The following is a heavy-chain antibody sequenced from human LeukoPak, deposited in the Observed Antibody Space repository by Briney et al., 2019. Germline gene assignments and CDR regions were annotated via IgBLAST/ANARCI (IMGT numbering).Heavy chain of an antibody. CDR2: IYYSGST. CDR1: SGSISSSSYY. Sequence: PSETLSLTCTVSSGSISSSSYYWGWIRQPPGKGLEWIGSIYYSGSTYYNPSLKSRVTISVDTSKNQFSLKLSSVTAADTAVYYSARLGYSYGHPNWFDPWGQGTLVTVSS. CDR3: ARLGYSYGHPNWFDP. D-gene: IGHD5-18*01. V-gene: IGHV4-39*01. J-gene: IGHJ5*02.